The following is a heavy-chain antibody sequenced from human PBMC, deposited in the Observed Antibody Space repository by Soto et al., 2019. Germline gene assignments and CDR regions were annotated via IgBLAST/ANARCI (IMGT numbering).Heavy chain of an antibody. CDR3: ARDQNYYDSSGYYSRGSDP. D-gene: IGHD3-22*01. CDR2: IYYSGST. Sequence: PSETLSLTCTVSGGSISSGGYYWSWIRQHPGKGLEWIGYIYYSGSTYYNPSLKSRVTISVDTSKNQFSLKLSSVTAADTAVYYCARDQNYYDSSGYYSRGSDPWGQGTLVTVSS. V-gene: IGHV4-31*03. CDR1: GGSISSGGYY. J-gene: IGHJ5*02.